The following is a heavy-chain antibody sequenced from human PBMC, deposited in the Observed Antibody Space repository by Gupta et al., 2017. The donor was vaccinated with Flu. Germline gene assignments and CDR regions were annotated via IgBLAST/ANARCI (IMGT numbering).Heavy chain of an antibody. CDR3: VRDATTCSSTSCFVGHYYYYGMDV. D-gene: IGHD2-2*01. J-gene: IGHJ6*02. V-gene: IGHV3-11*01. Sequence: SWIRLAPGKGLEWISYISSSGGARDYADSVKGRFTISRDNAKNSLYLEMSSLRAEDTAVYYCVRDATTCSSTSCFVGHYYYYGMDVWGRGTTVTVSS. CDR2: ISSSGGAR.